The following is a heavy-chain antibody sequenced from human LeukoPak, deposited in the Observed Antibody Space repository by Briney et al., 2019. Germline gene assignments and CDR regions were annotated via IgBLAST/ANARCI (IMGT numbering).Heavy chain of an antibody. V-gene: IGHV4-39*01. CDR3: ARRMWFSGHQRGPNWFDA. D-gene: IGHD1-26*01. CDR2: FSYSGST. J-gene: IGHJ5*02. CDR1: GDSVKSGDSY. Sequence: PSETLSLTCAVSGDSVKSGDSYWGWIRHPPGKGLEWIGSFSYSGSTYYNASLRSRVTISVDTSKNQFSLNLTSVTAADTAIYFCARRMWFSGHQRGPNWFDAWGQGTLVTVSS.